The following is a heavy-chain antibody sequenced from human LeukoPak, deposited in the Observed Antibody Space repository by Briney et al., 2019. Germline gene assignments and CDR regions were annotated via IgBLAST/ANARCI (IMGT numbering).Heavy chain of an antibody. D-gene: IGHD2-2*01. CDR3: ARGGPQYCSSTSCLRSDAFDI. Sequence: ASVKVSCKASGYTFTGYYMHWVRQAPGQGLEWMGIINPSGGSTSYAQKFQGRVTMTRDMSTSTVYMELSSLRSEDTAVYYCARGGPQYCSSTSCLRSDAFDIWGQGTMVTVSS. CDR2: INPSGGST. J-gene: IGHJ3*02. CDR1: GYTFTGYY. V-gene: IGHV1-46*01.